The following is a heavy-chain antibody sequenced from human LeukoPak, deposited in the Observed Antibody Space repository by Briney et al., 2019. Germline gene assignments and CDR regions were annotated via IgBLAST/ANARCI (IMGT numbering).Heavy chain of an antibody. J-gene: IGHJ6*03. D-gene: IGHD3-16*02. Sequence: GGSLRLSCAASGFTFSSYAMSWVRQAPGKGLEWVSAISGSGGSTYYADSVKGRFTISRDNSKSTLYLQMNSLRAEDTAVYYCAKDPGYLTYMDVWGKGTTVTVSS. CDR1: GFTFSSYA. V-gene: IGHV3-23*01. CDR3: AKDPGYLTYMDV. CDR2: ISGSGGST.